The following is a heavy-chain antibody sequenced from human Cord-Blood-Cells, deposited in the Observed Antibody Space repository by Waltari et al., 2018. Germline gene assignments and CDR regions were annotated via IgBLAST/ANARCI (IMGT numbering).Heavy chain of an antibody. CDR1: GGSISSSNW. V-gene: IGHV4-4*02. CDR3: ASHGSGDYYYYYGMDV. J-gene: IGHJ6*02. CDR2: IYHSGST. Sequence: QVQLQESGPGLVKPSGTLSLTCAVSGGSISSSNWWSWVRQPPGKGLEWFGEIYHSGSTNDNPSLKSRVTISVDKSKNQFSLKLSSVTAADTAVYYCASHGSGDYYYYYGMDVWGQGTTVTVSS. D-gene: IGHD4-17*01.